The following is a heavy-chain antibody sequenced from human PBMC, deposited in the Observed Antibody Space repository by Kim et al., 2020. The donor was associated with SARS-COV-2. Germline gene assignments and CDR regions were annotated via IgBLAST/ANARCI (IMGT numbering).Heavy chain of an antibody. D-gene: IGHD1-26*01. J-gene: IGHJ4*02. CDR1: GYTFTSYD. V-gene: IGHV1-8*01. CDR3: ARGGSKKRVGATPIGGDY. Sequence: ASVKVSCKASGYTFTSYDINWVRQATGQGLEWMGWMNPNSGNTGYAQKFQGRVTMTRNTSISTAYMELSSLRSEDTAVYYCARGGSKKRVGATPIGGDYWGQGTLVTVSS. CDR2: MNPNSGNT.